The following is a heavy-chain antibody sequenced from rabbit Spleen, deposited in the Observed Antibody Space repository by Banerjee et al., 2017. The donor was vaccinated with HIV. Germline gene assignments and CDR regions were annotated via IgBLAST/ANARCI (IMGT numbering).Heavy chain of an antibody. J-gene: IGHJ4*01. D-gene: IGHD6-1*01. Sequence: QEQLVEYGGDLVQPEGSLTLTCTASGFSFSSSYDMCWVRQAPGKGLEWIGCIGTGTANKWYASWVNGRFTISKTSSTTVTLQMTSLTAADTATYFCARDYGYAGYGYATNLWGPGTLVTVS. CDR1: GFSFSSSYD. CDR3: ARDYGYAGYGYATNL. CDR2: IGTGTANK. V-gene: IGHV1S45*01.